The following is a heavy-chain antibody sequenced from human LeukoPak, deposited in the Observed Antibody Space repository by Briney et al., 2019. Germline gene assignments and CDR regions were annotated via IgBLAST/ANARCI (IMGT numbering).Heavy chain of an antibody. D-gene: IGHD6-19*01. CDR1: GYTFTSYG. J-gene: IGHJ4*02. CDR2: ISVYNGNT. V-gene: IGHV1-18*01. Sequence: GASVKVSSKASGYTFTSYGINWVRQAPGQGLEWMGWISVYNGNTNYAQKLQGRVTMTTDTSTSTAYMELRSLRSDDTAVYYCARGLFPLQGIAVAGTDYWGQGTLVTVSS. CDR3: ARGLFPLQGIAVAGTDY.